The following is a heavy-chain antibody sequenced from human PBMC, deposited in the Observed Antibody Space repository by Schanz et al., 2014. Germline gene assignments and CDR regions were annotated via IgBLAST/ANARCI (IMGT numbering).Heavy chain of an antibody. Sequence: QVQLQQWGAGLLKPSETLSLTCAVYGGSLSGYFWSWIRQPPGKGLEWIGDIGHSGNTKDNPSLKSRVTMSVETSKNQFSLNLSSVTAADTAVYYCARRHHFRSGPYYYYYMDVWGKGTTVTVSS. D-gene: IGHD3-3*02. V-gene: IGHV4-34*01. CDR1: GGSLSGYF. CDR2: IGHSGNT. J-gene: IGHJ6*03. CDR3: ARRHHFRSGPYYYYYMDV.